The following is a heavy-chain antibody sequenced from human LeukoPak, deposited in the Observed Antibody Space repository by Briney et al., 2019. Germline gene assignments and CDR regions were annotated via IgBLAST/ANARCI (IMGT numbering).Heavy chain of an antibody. V-gene: IGHV1-69*13. CDR1: GGTFSSYA. J-gene: IGHJ4*02. CDR3: ARSLVPAAIRGPFDY. CDR2: IIPIFGTA. Sequence: GASVKVSCKASGGTFSSYAISWVRQAPGQGLEWMGGIIPIFGTANYAQKFQGRVTITADESTSTAYMELSSLRFEDTAVYYCARSLVPAAIRGPFDYWGQGTLVTVSS. D-gene: IGHD2-2*01.